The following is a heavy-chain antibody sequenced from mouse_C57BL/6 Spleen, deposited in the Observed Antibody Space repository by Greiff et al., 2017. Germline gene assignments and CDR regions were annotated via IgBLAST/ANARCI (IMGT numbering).Heavy chain of an antibody. V-gene: IGHV3-6*01. D-gene: IGHD1-1*01. J-gene: IGHJ1*03. CDR2: ISYDGSN. CDR1: GYSITSGYY. CDR3: ASPTVVASYWYFDV. Sequence: EVQLQESGPGLVKPSQSLSLTCSVTGYSITSGYYWNWIRQFPGNKLEWMGYISYDGSNNYNPSLKNRISITRDTSKNQFFLKLNSVTTEDTATYYCASPTVVASYWYFDVWGTGTTVTVSS.